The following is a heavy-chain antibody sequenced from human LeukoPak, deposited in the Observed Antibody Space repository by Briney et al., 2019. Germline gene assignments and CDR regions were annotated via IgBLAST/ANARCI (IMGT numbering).Heavy chain of an antibody. V-gene: IGHV4-30-4*07. CDR3: TRAPASIAAARPGWFDP. D-gene: IGHD6-13*01. Sequence: SETLSLTCAVSGGSISSSTYSWSWIRQPPGKGLEWIGYIYYSGTTYYNPSLKSRVTISVDTSKNQFSLKLSSVTAADTAVYYCTRAPASIAAARPGWFDPWGQGTLVTVSS. CDR2: IYYSGTT. CDR1: GGSISSSTYS. J-gene: IGHJ5*02.